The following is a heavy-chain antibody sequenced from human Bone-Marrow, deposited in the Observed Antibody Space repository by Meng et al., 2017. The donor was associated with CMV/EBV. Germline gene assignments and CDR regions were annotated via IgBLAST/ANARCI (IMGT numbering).Heavy chain of an antibody. CDR1: GFSLSTSGVG. J-gene: IGHJ5*02. CDR3: AHRRIAAHPDWFDP. CDR2: IYWNDDK. V-gene: IGHV2-5*01. D-gene: IGHD6-6*01. Sequence: SGPTLVKPTQTLMLTCTFSGFSLSTSGVGVGWIRQPPGKALEWLALIYWNDDKRYSPSLKSRLTITKDTSKNQVVLTMTNMDPVATATYYCAHRRIAAHPDWFDPWGQGTLVTVS.